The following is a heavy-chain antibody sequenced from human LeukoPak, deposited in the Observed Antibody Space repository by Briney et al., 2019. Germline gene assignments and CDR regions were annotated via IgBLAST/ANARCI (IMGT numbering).Heavy chain of an antibody. CDR3: ARGGLYCSTTSCFDY. CDR1: GGSISSGSYY. V-gene: IGHV4-61*02. J-gene: IGHJ4*02. CDR2: IYTSGST. D-gene: IGHD2-2*01. Sequence: PSETLSLTCTVSGGSISSGSYYWSWIRQPAGKGLEWVGRIYTSGSTNYNPSLKSRVTMSVDTSKNQFSLKLSSVTAADTAVYYCARGGLYCSTTSCFDYWGQGTLVTVSS.